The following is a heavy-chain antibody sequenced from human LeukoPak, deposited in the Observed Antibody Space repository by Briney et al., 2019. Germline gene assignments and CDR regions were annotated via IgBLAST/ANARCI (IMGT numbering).Heavy chain of an antibody. CDR2: IRSKAYGGTT. D-gene: IGHD3-22*01. V-gene: IGHV3-49*04. J-gene: IGHJ4*02. CDR1: GFNFGDYA. Sequence: PGRSLRLSCTASGFNFGDYAMSWVRQAPGKGLEGVGFIRSKAYGGTTDYAASVKGRFTISRGDSKSIAYLQMNSLKTEDTALYYCTRVTYYDSSGEYYFDHWGQGTLVTVSA. CDR3: TRVTYYDSSGEYYFDH.